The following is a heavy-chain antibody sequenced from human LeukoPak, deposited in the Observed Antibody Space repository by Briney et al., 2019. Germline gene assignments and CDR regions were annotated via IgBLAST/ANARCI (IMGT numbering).Heavy chain of an antibody. Sequence: GGSLRLSCAASGFTFSSYSMNWVRQPPGKGLEWVSYISSSSSTIYYADSVKGRFTISRDNAKNSLYLQMNSLRAEDTAVYYCAREYYDSSGYKWDYWGQGTLVTVSS. CDR2: ISSSSSTI. CDR1: GFTFSSYS. D-gene: IGHD3-22*01. CDR3: AREYYDSSGYKWDY. V-gene: IGHV3-48*04. J-gene: IGHJ4*02.